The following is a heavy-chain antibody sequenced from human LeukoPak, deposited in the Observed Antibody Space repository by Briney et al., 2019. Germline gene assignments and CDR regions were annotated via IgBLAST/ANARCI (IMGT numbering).Heavy chain of an antibody. CDR3: ARGADILTGYPLFDY. Sequence: SQTLSLTCAVSGGSISSGGYSWSWIRQPLGKGLEWIGYIYHSGSTYYNPSLKSRVTISVDRSKNQFSLKLSSVTAADTAVYYCARGADILTGYPLFDYWGQGTLVTVSS. D-gene: IGHD3-9*01. CDR2: IYHSGST. CDR1: GGSISSGGYS. J-gene: IGHJ4*02. V-gene: IGHV4-30-2*01.